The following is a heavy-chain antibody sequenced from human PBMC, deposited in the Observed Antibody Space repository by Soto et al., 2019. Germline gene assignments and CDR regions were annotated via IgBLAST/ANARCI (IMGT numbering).Heavy chain of an antibody. V-gene: IGHV4-39*01. CDR1: GGSISSGSYY. D-gene: IGHD2-15*01. CDR3: ARPQLGRSGGSKFDP. J-gene: IGHJ5*02. Sequence: SETLSLTCILSGGSISSGSYYWGWIRQPPGEGLQWIGNIHYSGSTYYNPSLKSRVSISVDRSKNQLSLKLTSVTAADTAVYYCARPQLGRSGGSKFDPWGQGTLVTVSS. CDR2: IHYSGST.